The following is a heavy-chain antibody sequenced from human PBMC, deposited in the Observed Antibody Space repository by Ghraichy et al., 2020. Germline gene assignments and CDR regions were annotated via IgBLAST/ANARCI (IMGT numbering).Heavy chain of an antibody. D-gene: IGHD6-6*01. V-gene: IGHV4-4*07. Sequence: SETLSLTCTVSGGSISSYYWSWIRQPAGKGLEWIGRIYTSGSTNYNPSLKSRVTMSVDTSKNQFSLKLSSVTAADTAVYYCARVEGVEYSSSSVGYNWFDPWGQGTLVTVSS. J-gene: IGHJ5*02. CDR1: GGSISSYY. CDR3: ARVEGVEYSSSSVGYNWFDP. CDR2: IYTSGST.